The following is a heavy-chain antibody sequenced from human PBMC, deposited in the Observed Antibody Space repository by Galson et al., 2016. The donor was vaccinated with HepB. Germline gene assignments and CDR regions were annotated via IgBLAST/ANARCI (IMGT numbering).Heavy chain of an antibody. CDR3: ARDGYYHGSGSYGAATY. V-gene: IGHV3-30*04. CDR1: GFSFSSSA. J-gene: IGHJ4*02. D-gene: IGHD3-10*01. CDR2: ISYHGSNK. Sequence: SLRLSCAASGFSFSSSAMHWVRQAPGKGLEWVAAISYHGSNKYYVDSVKGRFIISRDNSKNTLYPQMNSLRVEDTAMYYCARDGYYHGSGSYGAATYWGQGTPVTVSS.